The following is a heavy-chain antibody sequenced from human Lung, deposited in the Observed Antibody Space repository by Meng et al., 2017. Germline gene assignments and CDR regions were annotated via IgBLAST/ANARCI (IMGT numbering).Heavy chain of an antibody. CDR1: GGSFSHYN. CDR3: ARGPTTMAHDFDY. CDR2: INHSGST. D-gene: IGHD4-11*01. V-gene: IGHV4-34*01. J-gene: IGHJ4*02. Sequence: LQRWGPLMFKPSETLSLTSVFCGGSFSHYNWSWNRQPPGKGLEWIREINHSGSTTYNPSLESRATISVDTSQNNLSLKLSSVTAADSAVYYCARGPTTMAHDFDYWGQGTLVTASS.